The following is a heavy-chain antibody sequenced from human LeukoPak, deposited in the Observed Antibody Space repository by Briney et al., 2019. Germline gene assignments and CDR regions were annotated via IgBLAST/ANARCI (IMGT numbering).Heavy chain of an antibody. V-gene: IGHV3-7*01. D-gene: IGHD3-22*01. CDR3: ARERAYYDSSGYPGGFDY. CDR1: GFTFSSYW. CDR2: IKQDGSEK. Sequence: GGSMRLSCAASGFTFSSYWMSWVRQAPGKGLEWVANIKQDGSEKYYVDSVKGRFTISRDSAKNSLYLQMNSLRAEDTAAYYCARERAYYDSSGYPGGFDYWGQGTLVTVSS. J-gene: IGHJ4*02.